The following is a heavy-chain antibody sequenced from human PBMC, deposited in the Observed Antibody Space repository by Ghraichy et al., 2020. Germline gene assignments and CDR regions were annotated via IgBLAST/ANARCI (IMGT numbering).Heavy chain of an antibody. D-gene: IGHD1-26*01. V-gene: IGHV4-39*01. CDR1: GGSISSSSYF. J-gene: IGHJ3*02. CDR2: FYYDGST. Sequence: ESLNISCTVSGGSISSSSYFWGWIRQPPGKGLEWIGSFYYDGSTYYNPSLKSRVTISVDTSKNQFSLKLSSVTAADTAVYYWVRGDSVNYYDAFDIWGQGTMVTVSS. CDR3: VRGDSVNYYDAFDI.